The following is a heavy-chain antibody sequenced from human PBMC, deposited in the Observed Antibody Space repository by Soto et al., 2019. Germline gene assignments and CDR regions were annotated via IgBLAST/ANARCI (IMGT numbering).Heavy chain of an antibody. CDR1: GCTFSSYA. V-gene: IGHV1-69*13. CDR3: AGHSGYSGYQAEYYHYGMEL. J-gene: IGHJ6*01. D-gene: IGHD5-12*01. Sequence: ASVKVSCKASGCTFSSYAISWVRQAPGQGLEWMGGIIPIFGTANYAQKFQGRVTITADESTSTAYMELSSLRSEDTAVYYCAGHSGYSGYQAEYYHYGMELWGQGTTVNVSS. CDR2: IIPIFGTA.